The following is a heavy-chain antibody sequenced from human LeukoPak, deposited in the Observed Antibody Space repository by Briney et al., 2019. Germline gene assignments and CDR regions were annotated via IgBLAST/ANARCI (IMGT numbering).Heavy chain of an antibody. D-gene: IGHD6-19*01. CDR2: ISAYNGNT. V-gene: IGHV1-18*01. Sequence: ASVKVSCKASGYTFTRYGISWVRQAPGQGLEWMGWISAYNGNTNYAQKLQGRVTMTTDTSTSTAYMELRSLRSDDTAVYYCARVSPQWVVELGYMDVWGKGTTVTVSS. CDR3: ARVSPQWVVELGYMDV. CDR1: GYTFTRYG. J-gene: IGHJ6*03.